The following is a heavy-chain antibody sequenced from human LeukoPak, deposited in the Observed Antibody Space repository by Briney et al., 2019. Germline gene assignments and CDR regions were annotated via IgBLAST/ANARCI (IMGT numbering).Heavy chain of an antibody. J-gene: IGHJ4*02. CDR2: IKQDGSEK. D-gene: IGHD3/OR15-3a*01. Sequence: GGSLRLSCAAAGFTFGDTWMNWVRQVPGQGLEWVANIKQDGSEKFYVASVKGRFTISRDNGKSSLYLQMNSLRAEDTALYYCATSYDMGWLIGYWGQGTLVTVSS. V-gene: IGHV3-7*03. CDR1: GFTFGDTW. CDR3: ATSYDMGWLIGY.